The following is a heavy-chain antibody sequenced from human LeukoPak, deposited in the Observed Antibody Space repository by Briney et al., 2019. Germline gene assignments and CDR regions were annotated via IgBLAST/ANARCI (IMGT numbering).Heavy chain of an antibody. J-gene: IGHJ4*02. CDR2: IKQDGSEK. D-gene: IGHD3/OR15-3a*01. Sequence: GGSLRLSCAAAGFTFGDTWMNWVRQVPGQGLEWVANIKQDGSEKFYVASVKGRFTISRDNGKSSLYLQMNSLRAEDTALYYCATSYDMGWLIGYWGQGTLVTVSS. V-gene: IGHV3-7*03. CDR1: GFTFGDTW. CDR3: ATSYDMGWLIGY.